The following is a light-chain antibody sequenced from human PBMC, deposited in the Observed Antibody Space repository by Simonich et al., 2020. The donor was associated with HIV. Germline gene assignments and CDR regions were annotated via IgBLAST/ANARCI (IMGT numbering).Light chain of an antibody. CDR2: GAS. Sequence: EIVMTQSPATLSVSPGERATLSCRASQSVSRNLAWYQQKPGQAPRLLIYGASTRATGIPARFSGSGSGTEFTLTISSMQSEDFAVYCCQQYNNWLTFGGGTKVEIK. CDR1: QSVSRN. V-gene: IGKV3-15*01. J-gene: IGKJ4*01. CDR3: QQYNNWLT.